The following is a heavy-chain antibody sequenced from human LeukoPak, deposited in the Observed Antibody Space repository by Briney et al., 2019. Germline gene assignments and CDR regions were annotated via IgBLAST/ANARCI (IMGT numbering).Heavy chain of an antibody. CDR1: GFTFNNYG. CDR2: IQYDGSDK. Sequence: PGGSLRLSCAASGFTFNNYGMHWVRQAPGKGLEWVAFIQYDGSDKYYADSVQGRFTISRDNAKNSLYLQMNSLRAEDTAVYYCARGLLEQQPMDFDYWGQGTLVTVSS. V-gene: IGHV3-30*02. J-gene: IGHJ4*02. D-gene: IGHD6-13*01. CDR3: ARGLLEQQPMDFDY.